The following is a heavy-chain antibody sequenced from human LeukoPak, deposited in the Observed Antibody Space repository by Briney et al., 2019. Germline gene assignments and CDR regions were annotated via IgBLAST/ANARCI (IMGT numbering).Heavy chain of an antibody. CDR3: ARQRDYGDYHYYYGMDV. V-gene: IGHV4-30-2*01. D-gene: IGHD4-17*01. Sequence: SQTLSLTCTVSGGSISSSGYYWSWIRQPPGKGLEWIGYIYHSEITYYNPSLKSRVTISVDTSKNQFSLKLSSVTAADTAVYYCARQRDYGDYHYYYGMDVWGQGTTVTVSS. CDR2: IYHSEIT. J-gene: IGHJ6*02. CDR1: GGSISSSGYY.